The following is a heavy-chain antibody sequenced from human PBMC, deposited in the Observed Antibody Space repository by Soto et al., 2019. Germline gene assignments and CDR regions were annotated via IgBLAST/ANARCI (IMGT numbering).Heavy chain of an antibody. CDR2: ISGSGGST. D-gene: IGHD2-15*01. CDR3: AKAIGYCSGGSCYPSPQFYYYSGMDV. Sequence: GGSLRLSCAASGFTFSSYAMSWVRQAPGKGLEWVSAISGSGGSTYYADSVKGRFTISRDNSKNTLYLQMNSLRAEDTAVYYCAKAIGYCSGGSCYPSPQFYYYSGMDVWGQGTTVTVSS. J-gene: IGHJ6*02. CDR1: GFTFSSYA. V-gene: IGHV3-23*01.